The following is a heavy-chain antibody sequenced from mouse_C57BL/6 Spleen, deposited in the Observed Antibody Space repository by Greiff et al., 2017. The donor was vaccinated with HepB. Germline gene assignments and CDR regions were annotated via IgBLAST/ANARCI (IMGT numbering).Heavy chain of an antibody. V-gene: IGHV1-9*01. D-gene: IGHD1-1*01. Sequence: QVQLKESGAELMKPGASVNLSCKATGYTFTGYWIEWVKQRPGHGLEWIGEILPGSGSTNYGEKFKGKATFTANTSSNTAYMQLSSLTTEDSAIYYCTRRGATVVDYFDYWGQGTTLTVSS. CDR3: TRRGATVVDYFDY. J-gene: IGHJ2*01. CDR2: ILPGSGST. CDR1: GYTFTGYW.